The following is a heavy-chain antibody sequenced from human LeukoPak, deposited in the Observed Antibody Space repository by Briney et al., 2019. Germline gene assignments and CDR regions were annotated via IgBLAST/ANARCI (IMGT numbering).Heavy chain of an antibody. Sequence: GGSLRLSCAASGFTFSSYGMHWVRQAPGKRLERVAVISYDGSNKYYADSVKGRFTISRDNSKNTLYLQMNSLRAEDTAVYYCAKDLEAETYYYGSGSENWFDPWGQGTLVTVSS. CDR1: GFTFSSYG. V-gene: IGHV3-30*18. CDR2: ISYDGSNK. D-gene: IGHD3-10*01. CDR3: AKDLEAETYYYGSGSENWFDP. J-gene: IGHJ5*02.